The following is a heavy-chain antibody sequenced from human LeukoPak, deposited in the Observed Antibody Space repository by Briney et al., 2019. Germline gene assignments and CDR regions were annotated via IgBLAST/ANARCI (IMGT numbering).Heavy chain of an antibody. Sequence: GGSLRLSCAASGFTFSTYWMNWFRQTPGKGLEWVAKIKADGGEKDHVASVKGRFTISRDNAKNSLYLQMNSLRVEDTAVYYCARDLYPGYWGQGTLVIVSS. V-gene: IGHV3-7*01. CDR1: GFTFSTYW. CDR3: ARDLYPGY. J-gene: IGHJ4*02. CDR2: IKADGGEK. D-gene: IGHD3-10*01.